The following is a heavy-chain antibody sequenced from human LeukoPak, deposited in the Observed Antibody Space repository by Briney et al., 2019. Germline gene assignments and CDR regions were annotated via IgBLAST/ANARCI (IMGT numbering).Heavy chain of an antibody. CDR3: ARDPYNGRYGGYYYYYMDV. Sequence: GGSLRLSCEASGFTFSNYNMNWVRQAPGKELEWVSSITSTSSYIYYADSVKGRFTISRDNAKNSLYLQMSSLGAEDTAVYYCARDPYNGRYGGYYYYYMDVRGRGTTVTISS. J-gene: IGHJ6*03. CDR1: GFTFSNYN. D-gene: IGHD1-26*01. V-gene: IGHV3-21*01. CDR2: ITSTSSYI.